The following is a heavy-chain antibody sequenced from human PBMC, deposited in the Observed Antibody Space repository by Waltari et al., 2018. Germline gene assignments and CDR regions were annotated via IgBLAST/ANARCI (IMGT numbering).Heavy chain of an antibody. V-gene: IGHV4-38-2*02. J-gene: IGHJ5*02. D-gene: IGHD3-10*01. CDR1: SYSIRSGYF. CDR3: VRDLGGSGNSWFDA. Sequence: QVQLQESGPGLARPSETLSLTSAVSSYSIRSGYFWGWIRQPPGKGLQWIGSISHSAKTYYNPSLKSRVSMSVDTSKNLFALKVTSVTAADTATYYCVRDLGGSGNSWFDAWGQGTLVIVSS. CDR2: ISHSAKT.